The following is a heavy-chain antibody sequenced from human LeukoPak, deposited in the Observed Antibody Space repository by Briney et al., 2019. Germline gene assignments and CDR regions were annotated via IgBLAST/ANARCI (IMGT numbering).Heavy chain of an antibody. V-gene: IGHV1-8*01. CDR2: MNPNSGNT. Sequence: ASVKVSCTASGYTFTSYDINWVRQATGQGLEWMGWMNPNSGNTGYAQKFQGRVTMTKNTSISTAYMELSSLRSEDTAVYYCARGRLQYYGSGTYSYYFDFWGQGTLVTVSS. CDR1: GYTFTSYD. D-gene: IGHD3-10*01. J-gene: IGHJ4*02. CDR3: ARGRLQYYGSGTYSYYFDF.